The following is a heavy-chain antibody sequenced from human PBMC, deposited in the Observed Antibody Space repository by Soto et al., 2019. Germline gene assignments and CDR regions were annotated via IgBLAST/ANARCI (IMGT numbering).Heavy chain of an antibody. J-gene: IGHJ6*03. CDR2: ISSSSSTI. CDR3: ARNPPRTSSSLSWHNYYYYYMDV. Sequence: EVQLVESGGGLVQPGGSLRLSCAASGFTFSSYSMNWVRQAPGKGLEWVSYISSSSSTIYYADSVKGRFTISRDNAKNSLYRQMNSLIAEDTAVYYCARNPPRTSSSLSWHNYYYYYMDVWGKGTTVTVSS. V-gene: IGHV3-48*01. CDR1: GFTFSSYS. D-gene: IGHD6-6*01.